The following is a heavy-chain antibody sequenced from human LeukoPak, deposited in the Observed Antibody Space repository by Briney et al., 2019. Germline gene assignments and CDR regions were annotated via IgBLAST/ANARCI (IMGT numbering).Heavy chain of an antibody. Sequence: SQTLSLTCTVSGGSISSGGYYWSWIRPHPGKGLEWIGYIYYSGSTYYNPSLKSRVTISVDTSKNQFSLKLSSVTAADTAVYYCARGHAAVTAIYYYYYGMDVWGQGTTVTVSS. CDR2: IYYSGST. V-gene: IGHV4-31*03. CDR1: GGSISSGGYY. J-gene: IGHJ6*02. D-gene: IGHD1-14*01. CDR3: ARGHAAVTAIYYYYYGMDV.